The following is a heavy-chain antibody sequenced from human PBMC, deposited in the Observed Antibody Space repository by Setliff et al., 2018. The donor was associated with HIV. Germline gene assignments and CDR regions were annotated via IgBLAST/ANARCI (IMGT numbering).Heavy chain of an antibody. CDR3: AREWSYGAFDTFDV. V-gene: IGHV4-34*01. D-gene: IGHD5-18*01. Sequence: SETLSLTCGVSGASFSGNCWVWLRQSPGKGLEWIGQINHRGSTNYNASLQSRLAISMDVSKNQFSLKLGSVTAADTAVYYCAREWSYGAFDTFDVWGQGTMVTVSS. CDR1: GASFSGNC. J-gene: IGHJ3*01. CDR2: INHRGST.